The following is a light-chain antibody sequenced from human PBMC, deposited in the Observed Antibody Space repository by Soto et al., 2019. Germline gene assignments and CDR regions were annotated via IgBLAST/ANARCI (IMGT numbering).Light chain of an antibody. CDR1: SSNIGNNY. CDR2: DNN. Sequence: QSVLTQPPSVSAAPGQKVTISCSGSSSNIGNNYVSWYQQLPGTAPKLLIYDNNKRPSGIPDRFSGSKSGKSATLGTTGLQSGDEADYFCGTWDSSLSAGIFGTGTKVTVL. V-gene: IGLV1-51*01. CDR3: GTWDSSLSAGI. J-gene: IGLJ1*01.